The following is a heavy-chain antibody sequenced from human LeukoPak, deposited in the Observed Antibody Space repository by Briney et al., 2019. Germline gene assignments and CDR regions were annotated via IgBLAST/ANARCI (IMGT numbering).Heavy chain of an antibody. CDR1: GGTFSSYA. CDR3: ARGGGRYCSSTSCYYYGMDV. Sequence: SVKVSCKASGGTFSSYAISWVRQAPGQGLEWMGGIISIFGTANYAQKFQGRVTITADESTSTAYMELSSLRSEDTAVYYCARGGGRYCSSTSCYYYGMDVWGKGTTVTVSS. CDR2: IISIFGTA. D-gene: IGHD2-2*01. J-gene: IGHJ6*04. V-gene: IGHV1-69*01.